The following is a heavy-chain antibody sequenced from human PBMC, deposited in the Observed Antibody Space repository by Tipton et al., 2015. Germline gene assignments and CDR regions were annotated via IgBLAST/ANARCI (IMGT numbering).Heavy chain of an antibody. V-gene: IGHV3-11*01. CDR1: GGSISST. CDR3: AAEGIRSSWYGSFDY. CDR2: ITSSGSTT. D-gene: IGHD6-13*01. Sequence: LSLTCAVSGGSISSTNWWSWIRQAPGKGLDCVSYITSSGSTTYYADSVKGRFIISRDNARNSLYLQMNSLRAEDTAVYYCAAEGIRSSWYGSFDYWGQGTLVTVSP. J-gene: IGHJ4*02.